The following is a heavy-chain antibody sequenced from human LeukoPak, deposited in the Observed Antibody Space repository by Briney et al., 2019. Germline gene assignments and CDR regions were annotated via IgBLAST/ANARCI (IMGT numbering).Heavy chain of an antibody. CDR2: ISVRSNYI. D-gene: IGHD3-22*01. Sequence: PGGSLRLSCAASGFTLSNYDMNWVRQAPGKGLEWVSSISVRSNYIYYADSVRGRFRISRDDARDSLYLQMNSLRAEDTAVYYCVRLRRNSDTSGFYYYYDFWGQGTLVTVSS. J-gene: IGHJ4*02. CDR1: GFTLSNYD. CDR3: VRLRRNSDTSGFYYYYDF. V-gene: IGHV3-21*01.